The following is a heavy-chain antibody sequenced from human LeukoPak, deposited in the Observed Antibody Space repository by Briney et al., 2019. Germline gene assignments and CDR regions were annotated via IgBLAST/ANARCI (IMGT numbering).Heavy chain of an antibody. CDR2: TGYDGSNE. D-gene: IGHD5-12*01. J-gene: IGHJ6*02. CDR1: PITSGSDG. CDR3: ANQHLATFGFHCYPMDV. V-gene: IGHV3-30*18. Sequence: AGSLTLSSTTAPITSGSDGIHWYRKAPGKSLESAAVTGYDGSNEYYADSVKGRFTISRDNSKNTLYLQMNSLRGEDTAVYFCANQHLATFGFHCYPMDVWGQGTTVNVSS.